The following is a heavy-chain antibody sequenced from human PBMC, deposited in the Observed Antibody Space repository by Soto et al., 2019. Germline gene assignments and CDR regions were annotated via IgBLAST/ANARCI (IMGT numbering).Heavy chain of an antibody. CDR2: ISYDGSNK. CDR1: GFTFSSYG. CDR3: AKDLTKSPEDHRNYYGMDV. Sequence: GGSLRLSCAASGFTFSSYGMHWVRQAPGKGLEWVAVISYDGSNKYYADSVKGRFTISRDNSKNTLYLQMNSLRAEDTAVYYCAKDLTKSPEDHRNYYGMDVWGQGTTVTVSS. J-gene: IGHJ6*02. V-gene: IGHV3-30*18. D-gene: IGHD2-8*01.